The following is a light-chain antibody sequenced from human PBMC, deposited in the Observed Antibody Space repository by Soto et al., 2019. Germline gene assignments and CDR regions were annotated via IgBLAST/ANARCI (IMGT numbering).Light chain of an antibody. CDR2: GAS. CDR3: QQRSTWPTWT. V-gene: IGKV3-15*01. J-gene: IGKJ1*01. CDR1: EDIGNN. Sequence: EIVMTQSPVTLSLSPGERATLSCRASEDIGNNLAWYQQKPGQPPRLLIFGASTRATNIASRFGGTGSGTEFTLTITSLQSGDFATYSCQQRSTWPTWTSGPWTKVDIK.